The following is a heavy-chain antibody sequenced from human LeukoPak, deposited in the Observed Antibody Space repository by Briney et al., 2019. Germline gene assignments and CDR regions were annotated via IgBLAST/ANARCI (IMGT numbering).Heavy chain of an antibody. CDR1: GFTFSSYG. J-gene: IGHJ4*02. D-gene: IGHD5-18*01. CDR3: ARSLSHTAMAVMY. Sequence: GGSLRLSCAASGFTFSSYGMSWVRQAPGKGLEWVSGISGSGSDGSTYYADSVKGRFTISRDNSKNTLYLQMNSLRAEDTAVYYCARSLSHTAMAVMYWGQGNLVTVSS. CDR2: ISGSGSDGST. V-gene: IGHV3-23*01.